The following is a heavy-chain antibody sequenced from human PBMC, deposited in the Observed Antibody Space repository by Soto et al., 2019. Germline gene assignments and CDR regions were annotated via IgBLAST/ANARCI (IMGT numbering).Heavy chain of an antibody. V-gene: IGHV3-74*01. CDR3: AGGHYSGYSLEY. J-gene: IGHJ4*02. Sequence: EVQLVESGGGLVQPGGSLRLSCAASGFTFSNYWIHWVRQAPGKGLVWVSRMNSDGSTTNNADSVKGRFTISRDNAKNTLYVQMNSLGAEDTAVYYCAGGHYSGYSLEYWGLGTLVTVSS. CDR1: GFTFSNYW. CDR2: MNSDGSTT. D-gene: IGHD3-22*01.